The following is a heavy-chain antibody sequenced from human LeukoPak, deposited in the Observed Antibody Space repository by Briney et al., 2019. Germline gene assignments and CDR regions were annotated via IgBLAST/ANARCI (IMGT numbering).Heavy chain of an antibody. CDR3: TRIFYYGTRGYYPDF. Sequence: GGCLRLSCAVSGFTFSDPHLDWVRQAPGKGLEWIGRRKNKDYASSTVYAASVKGIFTFSRDDPKNSLYLQMNSLTTEDTAVYYCTRIFYYGTRGYYPDFWGQGTLVTVSS. CDR2: RKNKDYASST. CDR1: GFTFSDPH. D-gene: IGHD3-22*01. V-gene: IGHV3-72*01. J-gene: IGHJ4*02.